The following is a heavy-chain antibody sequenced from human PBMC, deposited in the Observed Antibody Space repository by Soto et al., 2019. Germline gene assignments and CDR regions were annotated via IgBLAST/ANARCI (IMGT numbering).Heavy chain of an antibody. CDR2: IRSKPNNYAT. Sequence: PGGSLRLSCAASGFTFSGSAMHWVRQASGKGLEWVGRIRSKPNNYATAYAASVKGRFTISRDDLKNTAYLQMNSLKTDDTAVYYCARHTQMEGDAFVIGGQGTMVTVSS. CDR3: ARHTQMEGDAFVI. V-gene: IGHV3-73*01. J-gene: IGHJ3*02. D-gene: IGHD1-1*01. CDR1: GFTFSGSA.